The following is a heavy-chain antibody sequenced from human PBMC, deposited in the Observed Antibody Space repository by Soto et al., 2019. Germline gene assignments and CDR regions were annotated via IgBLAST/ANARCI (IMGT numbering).Heavy chain of an antibody. CDR1: GFTFSSYS. CDR2: ISSSSSTI. Sequence: GGSLRLSCAASGFTFSSYSMNWVRQAPGKGLEWVSYISSSSSTIYYADSVKGRFTISRDKAKNSLYLQMNSLRDEDTAVEYCARVRYDSSADWFDPWGRGTLVTVSS. D-gene: IGHD3-22*01. J-gene: IGHJ5*02. CDR3: ARVRYDSSADWFDP. V-gene: IGHV3-48*02.